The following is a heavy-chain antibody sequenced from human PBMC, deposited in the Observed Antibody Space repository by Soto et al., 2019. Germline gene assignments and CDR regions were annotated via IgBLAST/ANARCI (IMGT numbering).Heavy chain of an antibody. D-gene: IGHD1-26*01. CDR3: ARDKDRVQLGGRCYYMLDV. CDR1: GGTFSNSA. CDR2: IMPIFRTP. V-gene: IGHV1-69*12. J-gene: IGHJ6*02. Sequence: QVQLEQSGAEVKKPGSSVKVSCRASGGTFSNSALSWVRQAPGQGLEWIGGIMPIFRTPDYAQKFQGRVTITADESTSTAYMELSGVRRADTAVYYCARDKDRVQLGGRCYYMLDVWGQGTTVTVSS.